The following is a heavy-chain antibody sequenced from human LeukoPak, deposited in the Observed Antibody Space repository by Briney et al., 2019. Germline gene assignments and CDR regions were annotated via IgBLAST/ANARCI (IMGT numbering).Heavy chain of an antibody. CDR3: AKDRVQLWLTWDY. CDR2: ISGSGGST. Sequence: GGSLRLSCAASGFTFSSYAMSWVRQASGKGLEWVSAISGSGGSTYYADSVKGRFTISRDNSKNTLYLQMNSLRAEDTAVYYCAKDRVQLWLTWDYWGQGTLVTVSS. V-gene: IGHV3-23*01. D-gene: IGHD5-18*01. J-gene: IGHJ4*02. CDR1: GFTFSSYA.